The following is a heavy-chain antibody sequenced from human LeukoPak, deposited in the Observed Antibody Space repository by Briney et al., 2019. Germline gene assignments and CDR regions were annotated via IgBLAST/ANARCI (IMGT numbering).Heavy chain of an antibody. CDR1: GDPMTKNY. CDR3: VWSRYGDYFFDY. Sequence: PSETLSLTCAVSGDPMTKNYWNWIRQPAGEGLEWIGRVYSSGGTNYNPSLRSRVSISVYTSKSQFSLKLSSVTAEDTAVYYCVWSRYGDYFFDYWGQGILVTVSS. J-gene: IGHJ4*02. V-gene: IGHV4-4*07. D-gene: IGHD2-21*02. CDR2: VYSSGGT.